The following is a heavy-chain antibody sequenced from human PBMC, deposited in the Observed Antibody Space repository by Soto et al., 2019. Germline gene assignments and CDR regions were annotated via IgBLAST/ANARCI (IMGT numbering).Heavy chain of an antibody. D-gene: IGHD2-15*01. Sequence: GGSLRLSCAASGFTFSSYAMSWVRQAPGKGLEWVSAISGSGGSTYYADSVKGRFTISRDNSKNTLYLQMNSLRAEDTAVYYYAKAADGRALYYYYGMDVWGQGTTVTVSS. CDR1: GFTFSSYA. CDR3: AKAADGRALYYYYGMDV. CDR2: ISGSGGST. J-gene: IGHJ6*02. V-gene: IGHV3-23*01.